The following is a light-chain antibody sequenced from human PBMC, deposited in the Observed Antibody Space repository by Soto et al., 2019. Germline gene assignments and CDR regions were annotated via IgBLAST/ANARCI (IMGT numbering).Light chain of an antibody. CDR3: QQYYSTPLT. CDR2: WAS. Sequence: DIVMTQSPDSLAVSLGERATINCKSSQSVLYSSNNKDYLAWYQQKPGQPPKLLLYWASTRESGVPDRFSGSGSGTDFTLTISSLQAEDVAVYYCQQYYSTPLTFDGGTKVEIK. J-gene: IGKJ4*01. V-gene: IGKV4-1*01. CDR1: QSVLYSSNNKDY.